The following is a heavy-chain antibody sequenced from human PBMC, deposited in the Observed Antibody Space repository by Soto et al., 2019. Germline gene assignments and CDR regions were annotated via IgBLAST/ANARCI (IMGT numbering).Heavy chain of an antibody. CDR1: GGSISSYY. Sequence: QVKLQESGPGLVKPSETLSLTCIVSGGSISSYYWTWTRQPPGKGLEWIGCIYNGAATNYNTSLKSRVTKPVDTSNNNFSLTLTARTAADPTVEYCARDDSQRHAHYWGQGTLVTVSS. D-gene: IGHD6-25*01. J-gene: IGHJ4*02. CDR2: IYNGAAT. V-gene: IGHV4-59*01. CDR3: ARDDSQRHAHY.